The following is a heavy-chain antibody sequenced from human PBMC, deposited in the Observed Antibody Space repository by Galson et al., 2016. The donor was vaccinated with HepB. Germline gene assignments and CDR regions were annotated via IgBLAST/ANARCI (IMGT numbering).Heavy chain of an antibody. J-gene: IGHJ3*02. CDR1: GFTVSRNY. V-gene: IGHV3-53*01. D-gene: IGHD2-15*01. Sequence: SLRLSCAASGFTVSRNYMSWVRQAPGKGLEWVSVLYKDGGTYYADSVKGRSTISRDHSKNTLYVQMNSLRVEDTAVYYCARDDTSNCYGGNKYAFDIWGQGTMVIVSS. CDR3: ARDDTSNCYGGNKYAFDI. CDR2: LYKDGGT.